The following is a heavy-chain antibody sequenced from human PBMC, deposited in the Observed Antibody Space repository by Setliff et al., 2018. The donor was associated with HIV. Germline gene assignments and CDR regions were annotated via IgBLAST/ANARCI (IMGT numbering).Heavy chain of an antibody. V-gene: IGHV4-31*03. D-gene: IGHD1-1*01. CDR2: IYYSGST. J-gene: IGHJ6*03. CDR3: ATGRLYYYMYV. CDR1: GDSISSSGYY. Sequence: LSLTCTVSGDSISSSGYYWSLIRQRPGRGLEWIGYIYYSGSTYYNPSLKSRVTISLETSYNQFSLKLNSVTAADTAVYYCATGRLYYYMYVWGKGTTVTVSS.